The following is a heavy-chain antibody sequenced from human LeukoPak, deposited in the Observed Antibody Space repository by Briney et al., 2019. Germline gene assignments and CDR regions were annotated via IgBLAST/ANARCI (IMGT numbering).Heavy chain of an antibody. Sequence: GASVKVSCKASGYTFTSYYMHWVRQAPGQGLEWMGIINPSGGSTSYAQKFQGRGTMTRDMSTSTVYMELSSLRSEDTAVYYCASTGLTPWSYYLELWGQGTLVTVSS. CDR2: INPSGGST. J-gene: IGHJ4*02. CDR1: GYTFTSYY. CDR3: ASTGLTPWSYYLEL. D-gene: IGHD1-26*01. V-gene: IGHV1-46*01.